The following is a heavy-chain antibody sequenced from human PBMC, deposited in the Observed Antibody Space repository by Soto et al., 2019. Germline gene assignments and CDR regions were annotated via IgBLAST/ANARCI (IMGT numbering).Heavy chain of an antibody. D-gene: IGHD3-3*01. CDR3: ARGKNYDFWSGYRKPNWFDP. CDR2: IYYSGST. Sequence: TSETLSLTCTVSGGSISSYYWSWIRQPPGKGLEWIGYIYYSGSTNYNPSLKSRVTISVDTSKNQFSLKLSSVTAADTAVYYCARGKNYDFWSGYRKPNWFDPWGQGTLVTVS. J-gene: IGHJ5*02. V-gene: IGHV4-59*01. CDR1: GGSISSYY.